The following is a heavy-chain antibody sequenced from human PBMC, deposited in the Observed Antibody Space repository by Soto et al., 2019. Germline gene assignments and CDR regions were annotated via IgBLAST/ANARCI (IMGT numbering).Heavy chain of an antibody. CDR3: ARLGHDYSNSGMDV. V-gene: IGHV5-10-1*01. D-gene: IGHD4-4*01. J-gene: IGHJ6*02. CDR2: INPSDSDA. CDR1: GYTLTDYW. Sequence: GESLKISCKASGYTLTDYWITWVRQMPGKGLEWVGNINPSDSDARYSPSFQGHVTISIDKSTTTGFLQWTSLKVSDTATYFCARLGHDYSNSGMDVRGQGTTVTVSS.